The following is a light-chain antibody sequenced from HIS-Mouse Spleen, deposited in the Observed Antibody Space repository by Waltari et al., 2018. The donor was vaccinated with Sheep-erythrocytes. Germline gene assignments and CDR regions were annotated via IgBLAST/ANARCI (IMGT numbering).Light chain of an antibody. CDR3: CSYAGSYNHV. V-gene: IGLV2-11*01. J-gene: IGLJ1*01. CDR2: DVS. Sequence: QSALTQPRSVSGSPGQSVTISCTGTSSDVGGYTYFSWYQQHPGKAPKLMIYDVSKRPSGVPDRFSGSKSGNTASLTISGLQAEDEADYYCCSYAGSYNHVFATGTKVTVL. CDR1: SSDVGGYTY.